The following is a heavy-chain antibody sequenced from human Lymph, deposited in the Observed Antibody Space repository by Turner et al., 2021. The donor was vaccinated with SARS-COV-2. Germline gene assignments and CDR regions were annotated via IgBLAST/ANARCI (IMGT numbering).Heavy chain of an antibody. J-gene: IGHJ4*02. CDR2: ISGDGGST. Sequence: EVQLVESGGGVVQPGGSLRLSCAASGFTFDAYAMHWVRQAPGKGLEWVSPISGDGGSTYYADSVKGRFTISRDDSKNSLYLQINSLRTEDTALYYCAKECLSGRRLQFVPYFAYWGQGTLVSVSS. CDR3: AKECLSGRRLQFVPYFAY. V-gene: IGHV3-43*02. D-gene: IGHD5-12*01. CDR1: GFTFDAYA.